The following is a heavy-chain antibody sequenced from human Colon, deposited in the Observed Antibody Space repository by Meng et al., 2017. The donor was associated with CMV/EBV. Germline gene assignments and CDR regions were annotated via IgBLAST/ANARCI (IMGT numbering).Heavy chain of an antibody. CDR2: IDWSGDTT. V-gene: IGHV3-20*04. CDR1: GFSFSSYG. CDR3: AKDFMSACDS. D-gene: IGHD2-21*01. Sequence: GESLKISCAASGFSFSSYGMHWVRQVPGKGLEWVAGIDWSGDTTQYAESVRGRFTVSRDNAKNSLYLQMNNLRPEDTALYYCAKDFMSACDSWGRGTLVTVSS. J-gene: IGHJ4*02.